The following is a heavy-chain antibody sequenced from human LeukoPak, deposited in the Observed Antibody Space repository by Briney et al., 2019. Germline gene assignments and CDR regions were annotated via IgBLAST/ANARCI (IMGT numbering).Heavy chain of an antibody. CDR3: ARDRGGSSSCQRCYYMDV. CDR1: GGTFSSYA. V-gene: IGHV1-69*05. J-gene: IGHJ6*03. Sequence: GASVKVSCKASGGTFSSYAISWVRQAPGQGLEWMGGIIPIFGTANYAQKFQGRVTITTDESTSTAYMELSSLRSEDTAVYYCARDRGGSSSCQRCYYMDVWGKGTTVTVSS. CDR2: IIPIFGTA. D-gene: IGHD6-13*01.